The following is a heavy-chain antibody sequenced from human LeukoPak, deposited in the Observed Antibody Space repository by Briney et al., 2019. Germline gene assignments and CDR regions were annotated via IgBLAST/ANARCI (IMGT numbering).Heavy chain of an antibody. V-gene: IGHV3-7*01. J-gene: IGHJ3*02. CDR1: GFTFSNHW. D-gene: IGHD3-10*01. CDR2: INQDGSEK. Sequence: GGSLRLSCAASGFTFSNHWMSWVRQAPGKGLEWVANINQDGSEKHYVDSVKGRFTISRDNAQNSLSLQINSLRAEDTAVYYCARSYRGPSAFDIWGQGTMVSVSS. CDR3: ARSYRGPSAFDI.